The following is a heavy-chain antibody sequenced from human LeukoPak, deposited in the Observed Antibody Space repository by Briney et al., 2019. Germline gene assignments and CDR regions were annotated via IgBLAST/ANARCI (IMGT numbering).Heavy chain of an antibody. CDR1: GYTFTGYY. J-gene: IGHJ4*02. Sequence: ASVKVSCKASGYTFTGYYMHWVRQAPGQGLEWMGWINPNSGGTNYAQKFQGRVTMTRDTSISTAYMELSRLRSDDTAVYYCARGQVAVAVPRGGADYWGQGTLVTVSS. CDR2: INPNSGGT. D-gene: IGHD6-19*01. V-gene: IGHV1-2*02. CDR3: ARGQVAVAVPRGGADY.